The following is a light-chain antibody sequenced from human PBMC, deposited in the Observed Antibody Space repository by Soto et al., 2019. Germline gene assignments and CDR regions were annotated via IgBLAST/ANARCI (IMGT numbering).Light chain of an antibody. J-gene: IGLJ1*01. V-gene: IGLV2-8*01. CDR3: SSHGGSNNFYV. CDR1: SSDVGAYNY. CDR2: EVS. Sequence: QPALTQPPSASGSPGQSITISCTGTSSDVGAYNYGSWYQQHPGKAPKLMIHEVSKRPSGVPDRFSASKSGNTASLTVSGLQAEDEADYYCSSHGGSNNFYVFGTGTEVTVL.